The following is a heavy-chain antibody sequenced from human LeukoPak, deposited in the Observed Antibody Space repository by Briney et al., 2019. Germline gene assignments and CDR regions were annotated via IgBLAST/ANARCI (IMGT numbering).Heavy chain of an antibody. V-gene: IGHV4-61*02. CDR1: GGSISSATYY. CDR2: IYTSGST. D-gene: IGHD3-10*01. Sequence: SETLSLTCTVSGGSISSATYYWTWIRQPAGKGLEWIGRIYTSGSTNYKPSLKSRVTISVDTSKNQFSLKLSSVTAADTAVYYCARGGYYGSGNDFRFDPWGQGTLVTVSS. CDR3: ARGGYYGSGNDFRFDP. J-gene: IGHJ5*02.